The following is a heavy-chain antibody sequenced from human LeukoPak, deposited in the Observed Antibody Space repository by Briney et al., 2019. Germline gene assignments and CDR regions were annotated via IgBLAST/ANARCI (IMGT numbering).Heavy chain of an antibody. Sequence: VKVSCKASGYTFTGYYMHWVRQAPGQGLEWMGWINPNSGGTNYAQKFQGRVTMTRDTSISTAYMELSRLRSDDTAVYYCARQRTSSGWSLGRYWGQGTLVTVSS. CDR3: ARQRTSSGWSLGRY. CDR2: INPNSGGT. D-gene: IGHD6-19*01. V-gene: IGHV1-2*02. CDR1: GYTFTGYY. J-gene: IGHJ4*02.